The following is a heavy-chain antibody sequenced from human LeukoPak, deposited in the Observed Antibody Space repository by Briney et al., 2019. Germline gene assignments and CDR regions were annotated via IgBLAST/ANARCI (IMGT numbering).Heavy chain of an antibody. Sequence: ASVKVSCKASGYTFTSYGISWVRQAPGQGLEWMGWISAYNGNTNYAQKFQGRVTMTTDTSTSTAYVELRSLRSDDTAVYYCARSARHCNNGVCFTDYYIDLWGKGTTVIVSS. J-gene: IGHJ6*03. V-gene: IGHV1-18*01. D-gene: IGHD2-8*01. CDR1: GYTFTSYG. CDR3: ARSARHCNNGVCFTDYYIDL. CDR2: ISAYNGNT.